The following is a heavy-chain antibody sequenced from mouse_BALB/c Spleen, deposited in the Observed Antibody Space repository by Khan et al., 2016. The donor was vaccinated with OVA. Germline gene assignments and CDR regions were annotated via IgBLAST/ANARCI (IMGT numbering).Heavy chain of an antibody. Sequence: QVQLQQSGAELVRPGSSVKISCKASGYAFSNYWMNWVKQRPGQGLEWIGQIYPGDGDPSFNGKFRGKATLTADKSSSTAYMQLSSLTSEDSAVYFCARSGYDYFAYWGQGTLVTVSA. J-gene: IGHJ3*01. CDR1: GYAFSNYW. CDR2: IYPGDGDP. CDR3: ARSGYDYFAY. D-gene: IGHD2-14*01. V-gene: IGHV1-80*01.